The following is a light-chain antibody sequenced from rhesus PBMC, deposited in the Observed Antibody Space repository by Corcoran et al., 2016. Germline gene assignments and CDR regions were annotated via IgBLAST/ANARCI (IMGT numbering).Light chain of an antibody. CDR2: KAS. CDR1: QSISSW. CDR3: LQYSSSPLT. V-gene: IGKV1-22*01. J-gene: IGKJ4*01. Sequence: DIQMTQSPSSLSASVGDTVTITCRASQSISSWLDWYQQKPGKAPKLLIYKASSLQSGVPSRFSGSGSGTAFTLTISSLQPEDFATYYCLQYSSSPLTFGGGTKVEIK.